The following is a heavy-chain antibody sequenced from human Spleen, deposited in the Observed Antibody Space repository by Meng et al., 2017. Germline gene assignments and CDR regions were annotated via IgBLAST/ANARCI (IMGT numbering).Heavy chain of an antibody. CDR2: INSDGSST. J-gene: IGHJ4*02. D-gene: IGHD3-9*01. Sequence: GESLKISCAASGFTFSSYSMNWVRQAPGKGLVWVSRINSDGSSTNYGDSVKGRFTISRDNGRNTLYLQMNSLRAEDTAVYYCTWDDKAVSDYWGQGTLVTVSS. CDR3: TWDDKAVSDY. CDR1: GFTFSSYS. V-gene: IGHV3-74*01.